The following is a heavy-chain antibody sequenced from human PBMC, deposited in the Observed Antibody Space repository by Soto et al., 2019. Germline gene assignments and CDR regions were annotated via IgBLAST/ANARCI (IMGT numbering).Heavy chain of an antibody. D-gene: IGHD3-10*01. CDR1: GYSFASYW. J-gene: IGHJ3*02. CDR3: ARSNVLLWFGELLQGAFDI. Sequence: PGESLKISCKGSGYSFASYWIGWVRQMPGKGLEWMGVIFPGDSDTRYSPSFQGQVTISADKSISTAYLQWSSLKASDTAMYYCARSNVLLWFGELLQGAFDIWGQGTMVTVSS. CDR2: IFPGDSDT. V-gene: IGHV5-51*01.